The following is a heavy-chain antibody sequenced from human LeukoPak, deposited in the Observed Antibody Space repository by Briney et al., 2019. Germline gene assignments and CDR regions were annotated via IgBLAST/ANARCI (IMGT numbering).Heavy chain of an antibody. CDR3: ARGRERPTGGYNWFDP. D-gene: IGHD1-14*01. CDR2: VNPNSGNT. V-gene: IGHV1-8*01. J-gene: IGHJ5*02. Sequence: ASVKVSCKASGYTFTSYDINWVRQATGQGLEWMGWVNPNSGNTGYAQKFQGRVTMTRNTSISTAYMELSSLRSEDTAVYYCARGRERPTGGYNWFDPWGQGTLVTVSS. CDR1: GYTFTSYD.